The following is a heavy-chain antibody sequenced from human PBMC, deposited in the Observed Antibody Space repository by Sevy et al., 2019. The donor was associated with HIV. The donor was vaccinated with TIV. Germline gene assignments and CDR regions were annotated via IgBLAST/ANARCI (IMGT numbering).Heavy chain of an antibody. V-gene: IGHV1-2*02. J-gene: IGHJ6*03. CDR3: ARDGVRKMASPGTPPYYYYYMDV. D-gene: IGHD6-13*01. Sequence: ASVKVSCKASGYTFTGYYMHWVRQAPGQGLEWMGWINPNSGGTNYAQKFQGRVTMTRDTSISTAYMELSRLRSDDTAVYYCARDGVRKMASPGTPPYYYYYMDVWGKGTTVTVSS. CDR1: GYTFTGYY. CDR2: INPNSGGT.